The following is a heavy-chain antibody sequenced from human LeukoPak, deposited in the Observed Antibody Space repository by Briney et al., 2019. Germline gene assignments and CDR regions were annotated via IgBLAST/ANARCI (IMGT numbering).Heavy chain of an antibody. CDR2: INPSGSST. D-gene: IGHD1-14*01. V-gene: IGHV1-46*01. Sequence: ASVKVSCKASGYSFTSHYMHWVRQAPGQGLEWMGLINPSGSSTLYAQKFQGRVTMTRDMSTTTDYMELSSLRSEDTAVYYCARDRGNQRGYYYYYMDVWGKGTTVTVSS. J-gene: IGHJ6*03. CDR1: GYSFTSHY. CDR3: ARDRGNQRGYYYYYMDV.